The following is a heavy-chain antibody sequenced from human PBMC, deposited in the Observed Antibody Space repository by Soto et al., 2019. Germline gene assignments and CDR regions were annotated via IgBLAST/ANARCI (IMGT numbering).Heavy chain of an antibody. V-gene: IGHV3-43*02. CDR3: AKVGGYCSGGSCDDWVFDAFDI. J-gene: IGHJ3*02. D-gene: IGHD2-15*01. CDR2: ISGDGGST. CDR1: GFTFDDYA. Sequence: GGSLRLSCAASGFTFDDYAMHWVRQAPGKGLEWVSLISGDGGSTYYADSVKGRFTISRDNSKNSLYLQMNSLRTEDTTLYYCAKVGGYCSGGSCDDWVFDAFDIWGQGTMVTVSS.